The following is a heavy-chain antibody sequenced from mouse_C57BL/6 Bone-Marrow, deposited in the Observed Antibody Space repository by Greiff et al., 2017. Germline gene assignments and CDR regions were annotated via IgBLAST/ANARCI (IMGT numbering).Heavy chain of an antibody. CDR3: ARKENYGNYYSYYAMDY. V-gene: IGHV5-17*01. CDR2: ISSGSSTI. D-gene: IGHD2-1*01. J-gene: IGHJ4*01. CDR1: GFTFSDYG. Sequence: EVNVVESGGGLVKPGGSLKLSCAASGFTFSDYGMHWVRQAPETGLEWVAYISSGSSTIYYADTVKGRFTISRDNAKNTLFLQMTSLRSEDTAMYYCARKENYGNYYSYYAMDYWGQGTSVTVSS.